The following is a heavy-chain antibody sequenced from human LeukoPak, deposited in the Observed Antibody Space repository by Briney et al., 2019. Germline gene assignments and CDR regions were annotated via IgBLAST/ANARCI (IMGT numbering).Heavy chain of an antibody. CDR2: INHSGST. Sequence: SETLSLTCAVYGGSFSGYYWSWVRQPPGKGLEWIGEINHSGSTNYNPSLKSRVTISVDTSKNQFSLKLSSVTAADTAVYYCARQGSGSYYKFSNWFDPWGQGTLVTVSS. J-gene: IGHJ5*02. D-gene: IGHD3-10*01. V-gene: IGHV4-34*01. CDR3: ARQGSGSYYKFSNWFDP. CDR1: GGSFSGYY.